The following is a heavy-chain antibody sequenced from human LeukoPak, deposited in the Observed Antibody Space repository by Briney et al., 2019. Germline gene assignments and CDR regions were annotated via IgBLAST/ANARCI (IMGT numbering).Heavy chain of an antibody. J-gene: IGHJ5*02. D-gene: IGHD3-3*01. CDR3: ARESGYSGEGSDP. CDR2: IYHSGST. Sequence: SRTLSLTCTVSGGSISSGGYYWSWIRQPPGKGLEWIGYIYHSGSTYYNPSLKSRVTISVDRSKNQFSLKLSSVTAADTAVYYCARESGYSGEGSDPWGQGTLVTVSS. V-gene: IGHV4-30-2*01. CDR1: GGSISSGGYY.